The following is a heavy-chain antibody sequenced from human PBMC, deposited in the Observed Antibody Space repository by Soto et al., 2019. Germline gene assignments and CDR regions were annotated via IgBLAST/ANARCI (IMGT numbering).Heavy chain of an antibody. CDR1: GASIGSGDDY. V-gene: IGHV4-30-4*08. J-gene: IGHJ5*02. Sequence: SETLSLTCSVSGASIGSGDDYWTWIRQSPGKGLEWIGYIPDSGSTFYNPSLRSRLTIALDTSKNHFSLKLNSVTAADTAVYYCARSGIAAAGTPNWFDPWGQGTLVTVSS. D-gene: IGHD6-13*01. CDR2: IPDSGST. CDR3: ARSGIAAAGTPNWFDP.